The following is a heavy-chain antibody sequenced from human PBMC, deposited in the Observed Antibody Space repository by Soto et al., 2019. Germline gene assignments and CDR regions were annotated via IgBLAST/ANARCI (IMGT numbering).Heavy chain of an antibody. CDR2: TYHSGST. CDR1: GGSISSGGYS. D-gene: IGHD2-15*01. CDR3: ARGQVVAAQH. Sequence: QLQLQESGSGLVKPSQTLSLTCAVSGGSISSGGYSWSWIRQAPGKGLEWIGYTYHSGSTYYNPALKSPVTISVDRSKNQFSLKLSSVTAADTAVYYCARGQVVAAQHWGQGTLVTVSS. V-gene: IGHV4-30-2*01. J-gene: IGHJ4*02.